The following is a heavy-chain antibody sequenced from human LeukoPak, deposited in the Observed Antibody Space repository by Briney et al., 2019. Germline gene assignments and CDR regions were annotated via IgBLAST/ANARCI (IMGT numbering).Heavy chain of an antibody. Sequence: LRLSCAASGFTFSDYYMSWIRQAPGKGLEWIGEINHSGSTNYNPSLKSRVTIPVDTSKNQFSLKLSSVTAADTAVYYCARHRYDILTGYFVWGQGTLVTVSS. V-gene: IGHV4-34*01. CDR1: GFTFSDYY. CDR2: INHSGST. D-gene: IGHD3-9*01. J-gene: IGHJ4*02. CDR3: ARHRYDILTGYFV.